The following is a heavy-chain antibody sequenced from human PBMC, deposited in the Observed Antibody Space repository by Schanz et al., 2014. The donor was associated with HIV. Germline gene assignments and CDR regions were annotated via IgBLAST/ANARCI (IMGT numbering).Heavy chain of an antibody. V-gene: IGHV3-15*01. CDR1: GFTFSSYA. CDR3: TTVKGYSSSWTTYYYYGMDV. Sequence: VRLVESGGGVVQPGRSLRLSCAASGFTFSSYAMQWVRQAPGKGLEWVGRIKSKTDGGTTDYAAPVKGRFTISRDDSKNTLYLQMNSLKTEDTAVYYCTTVKGYSSSWTTYYYYGMDVWGQGTTVTVSS. J-gene: IGHJ6*02. D-gene: IGHD6-13*01. CDR2: IKSKTDGGTT.